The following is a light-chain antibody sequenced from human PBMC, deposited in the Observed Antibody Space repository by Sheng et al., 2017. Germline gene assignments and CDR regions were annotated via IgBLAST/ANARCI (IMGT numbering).Light chain of an antibody. CDR1: QTIGTS. CDR3: QQSYSTLWT. CDR2: AAS. J-gene: IGKJ1*01. V-gene: IGKV1-39*01. Sequence: DIQMTQSPSSLSAYIGDRVTITCRASQTIGTSLNWYQQKPGRAPKLLIYAASGLPSGVPSRFSGSGSGTDFSLTINSLQPEDFATYYCQQSYSTLWTFGQGTNVDIK.